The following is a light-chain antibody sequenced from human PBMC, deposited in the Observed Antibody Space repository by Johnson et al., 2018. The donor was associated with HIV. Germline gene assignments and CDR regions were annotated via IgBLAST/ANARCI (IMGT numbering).Light chain of an antibody. J-gene: IGLJ1*01. CDR1: SSNIGNNY. CDR2: DNN. Sequence: QSLLTQPPSVSAAPGQKVTISCSGSSSNIGNNYVSWYQQLPGTAPKLLIYDNNKRPSGIPDRFSGSKSGTSATLAITALQPGDEADYYCGTWHSSLSTGGVFGSGTQVTVI. CDR3: GTWHSSLSTGGV. V-gene: IGLV1-51*01.